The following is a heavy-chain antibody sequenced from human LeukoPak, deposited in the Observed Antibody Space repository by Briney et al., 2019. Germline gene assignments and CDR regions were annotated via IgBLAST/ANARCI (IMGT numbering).Heavy chain of an antibody. CDR1: GFTLSTYA. J-gene: IGHJ6*03. Sequence: GSLRLSFAASGFTLSTYALSWVRQAPGGGLEWVAAISGSGDKTYHAASVKGRFTISKDNSENRLSLQMDSLRAEDTAVYFCAKDTTAWWYHRAYMNVWGKGTTVTVSS. D-gene: IGHD2-15*01. CDR2: ISGSGDKT. V-gene: IGHV3-23*01. CDR3: AKDTTAWWYHRAYMNV.